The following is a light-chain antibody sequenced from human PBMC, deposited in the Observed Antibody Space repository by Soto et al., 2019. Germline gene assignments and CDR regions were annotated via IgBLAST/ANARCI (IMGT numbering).Light chain of an antibody. CDR3: SSYTSSSTVV. Sequence: QSALTQPASVSGSHGQSITISCTGTSSDVGGYNYVSWYKQHSGKAPKLMIYDVSYRPSGVSNRFSGFKSGNTASLTISGLQAEDEADYYCSSYTSSSTVVFGGGTKLTVL. CDR2: DVS. J-gene: IGLJ2*01. V-gene: IGLV2-14*03. CDR1: SSDVGGYNY.